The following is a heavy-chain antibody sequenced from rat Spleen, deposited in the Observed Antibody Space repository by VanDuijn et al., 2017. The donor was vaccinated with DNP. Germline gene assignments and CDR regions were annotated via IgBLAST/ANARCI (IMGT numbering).Heavy chain of an antibody. J-gene: IGHJ2*01. CDR3: ARPDY. Sequence: EVQLVESGGGSVQPGRSLKLPCAASGFTFSDYNMAWVRQAPKKGLEWVATISYDGTSTYYRDSVKGRFTISRDNAKSTLYLHMDSLTSEDTATYYCARPDYWGQGVMVTVSS. CDR1: GFTFSDYN. CDR2: ISYDGTST. V-gene: IGHV5-7*01.